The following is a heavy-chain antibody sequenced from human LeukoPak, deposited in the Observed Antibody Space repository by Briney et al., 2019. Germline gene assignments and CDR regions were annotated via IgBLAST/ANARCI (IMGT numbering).Heavy chain of an antibody. J-gene: IGHJ3*02. D-gene: IGHD3-10*01. V-gene: IGHV4-31*03. CDR1: GGSISSGGYY. CDR3: AREGLWFGEFGAFDI. CDR2: IYYSGST. Sequence: PSQTLSLTCTVSGGSISSGGYYWSWIRQHPGKGLEWIGYIYYSGSTYYNPSLKSRVTISVDTSKNQFSLKLSSVTAADTAVYYCAREGLWFGEFGAFDIWGQGTMVTVSS.